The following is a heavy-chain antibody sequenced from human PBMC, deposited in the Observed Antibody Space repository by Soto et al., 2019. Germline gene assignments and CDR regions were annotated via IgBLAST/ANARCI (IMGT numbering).Heavy chain of an antibody. V-gene: IGHV3-73*02. J-gene: IGHJ6*02. CDR1: GFTFSVSA. CDR2: IRSKADNYAT. CDR3: ARLAEWEYYDGMDV. D-gene: IGHD1-26*01. Sequence: EVQLVESGGGLVQPGGSLKLSCAVSGFTFSVSAIHWVRQASGQGLEWVGRIRSKADNYATAYGASVKGRFSISRDDSKNTAYLQMSSLNTEDTAVYYCARLAEWEYYDGMDVWGQGTTVTVSS.